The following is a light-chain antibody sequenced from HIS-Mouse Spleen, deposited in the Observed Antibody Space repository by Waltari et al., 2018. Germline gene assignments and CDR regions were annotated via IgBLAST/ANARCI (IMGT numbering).Light chain of an antibody. CDR1: QGISSW. CDR2: AAS. J-gene: IGKJ4*01. CDR3: QQYNSYPLT. V-gene: IGKV1D-16*01. Sequence: DIQMTQSPSSLSASVVDRVTITCRASQGISSWLAWYQQKTEKAPKSLSYAASSLQSGVPSRFSGSGSGTEFTLTISSLQPEDFATYYCQQYNSYPLTFGGGTKVEIK.